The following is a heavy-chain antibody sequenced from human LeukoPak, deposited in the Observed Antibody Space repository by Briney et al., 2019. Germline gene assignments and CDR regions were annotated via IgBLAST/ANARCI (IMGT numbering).Heavy chain of an antibody. J-gene: IGHJ6*02. CDR1: GFTFSSYA. Sequence: PGGSLRLSCAASGFTFSSYAMSWVRQAPGRGLEWVSAISGSGGSTYYADSVKGRFTISRDNSKNTLYLQMNSLRAEDTAVYYRAKGGYSSSWYDYYYYGMDVWGQGTTVTVS. CDR3: AKGGYSSSWYDYYYYGMDV. CDR2: ISGSGGST. D-gene: IGHD6-13*01. V-gene: IGHV3-23*01.